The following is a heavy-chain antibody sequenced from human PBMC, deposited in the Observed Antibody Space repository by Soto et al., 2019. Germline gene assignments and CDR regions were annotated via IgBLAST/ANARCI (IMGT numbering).Heavy chain of an antibody. J-gene: IGHJ4*02. CDR3: ASSRRDYGDYLFDY. CDR1: GFTFSSYA. CDR2: ISGSGGST. D-gene: IGHD4-17*01. V-gene: IGHV3-23*01. Sequence: EVQLLESGGGLVQRGGSLRLSCAASGFTFSSYAMSWVRQAPGKGLEWVSAISGSGGSTYYADSVKGRFTISRDNPKNTLYLQMNSLRAEDTAVYYCASSRRDYGDYLFDYGCQGTLVTVSS.